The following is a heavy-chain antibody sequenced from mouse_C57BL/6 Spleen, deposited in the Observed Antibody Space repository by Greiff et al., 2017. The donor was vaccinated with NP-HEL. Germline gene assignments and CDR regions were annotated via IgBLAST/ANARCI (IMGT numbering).Heavy chain of an antibody. CDR1: GYTFTDYY. CDR2: INPYNGGT. D-gene: IGHD1-2*01. Sequence: VQLQQSGPVLVKPGASVKMSCKASGYTFTDYYMNWVKQSHGKSLEWIGVINPYNGGTSYNQKFKGKATLTVDKSSSTAYMELNSLTSEDSAVYYCARAPPITPGAMDYWDQGTSVTVSS. J-gene: IGHJ4*01. CDR3: ARAPPITPGAMDY. V-gene: IGHV1-19*01.